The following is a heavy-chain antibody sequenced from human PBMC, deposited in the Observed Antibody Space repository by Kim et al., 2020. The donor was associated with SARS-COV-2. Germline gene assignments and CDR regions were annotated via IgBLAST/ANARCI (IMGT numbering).Heavy chain of an antibody. J-gene: IGHJ6*03. V-gene: IGHV3-23*01. CDR3: AKGLSLGIAARPLYYYYYMDV. D-gene: IGHD6-6*01. CDR2: ISGSGGST. CDR1: GFTFSSYA. Sequence: GGSLRLSCAASGFTFSSYAMSWVRQAPGKGLEWVSAISGSGGSTYYADSVKGRFTISRDNSKNTLYLQMNSLRAEDTAVYYCAKGLSLGIAARPLYYYYYMDVWGKGTTVTVSS.